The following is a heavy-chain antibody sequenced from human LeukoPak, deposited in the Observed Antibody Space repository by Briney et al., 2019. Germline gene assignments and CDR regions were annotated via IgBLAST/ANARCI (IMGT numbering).Heavy chain of an antibody. J-gene: IGHJ4*02. Sequence: SETLSLTCAVYGGSFSGYYWSWIRQPPGKGLEWIGEINHSGSTNYNPSLKSRVTISVDTSKNQFSLKLSSVTAADTAVYYCARPGPPLDYWGQGTLVTVSS. CDR1: GGSFSGYY. V-gene: IGHV4-34*01. CDR2: INHSGST. CDR3: ARPGPPLDY.